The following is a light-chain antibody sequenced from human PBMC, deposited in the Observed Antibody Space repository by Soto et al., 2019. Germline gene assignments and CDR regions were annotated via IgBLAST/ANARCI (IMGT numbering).Light chain of an antibody. CDR2: GAS. CDR1: QSIINW. CDR3: QQYDSFSVT. Sequence: DVQMTRSPSTLSASVGGRVTITCRASQSIINWLAWYQQKPGKAPKLLIYGASSLESGVPSRFSGSGSGTEFTLTVTNLQPDDFATYYCQQYDSFSVTFGQGTKVDIK. J-gene: IGKJ1*01. V-gene: IGKV1-5*01.